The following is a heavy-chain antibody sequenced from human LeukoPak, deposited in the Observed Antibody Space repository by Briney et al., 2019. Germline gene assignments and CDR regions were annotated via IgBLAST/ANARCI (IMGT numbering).Heavy chain of an antibody. D-gene: IGHD6-19*01. CDR3: ARGVVGSYYYYYMDV. Sequence: ASVKVSCKASGYTFTDYYIHWVRQAPGQGLEWMGWINPNSGGTNYAQKFQGRVTMTRDTSISTAYMELSRLRSDDTAVYYCARGVVGSYYYYYMDVWGKGTTVTVSS. J-gene: IGHJ6*03. CDR1: GYTFTDYY. CDR2: INPNSGGT. V-gene: IGHV1-2*02.